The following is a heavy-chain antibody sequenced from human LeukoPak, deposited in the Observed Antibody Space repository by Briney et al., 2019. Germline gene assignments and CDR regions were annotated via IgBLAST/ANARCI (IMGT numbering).Heavy chain of an antibody. V-gene: IGHV3-9*01. J-gene: IGHJ5*02. CDR3: AKGDWFDP. Sequence: PGGSLRLSCAASGFTFDDYAMHWVRQAPGKGLEWVSGISWNSGSIGYADSVKGRFTISRDNAKNSLYLQMNSLRADDTALYYCAKGDWFDPWGQGTLVTVSS. CDR2: ISWNSGSI. CDR1: GFTFDDYA.